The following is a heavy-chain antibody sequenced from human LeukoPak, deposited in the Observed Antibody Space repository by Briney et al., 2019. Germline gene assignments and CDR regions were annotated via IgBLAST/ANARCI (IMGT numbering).Heavy chain of an antibody. CDR1: GYSISSGYY. CDR2: IYHSGST. J-gene: IGHJ6*03. CDR3: ARRYSYGTYYYYYYMDV. Sequence: SETLSLTCTVSGYSISSGYYWGWIRQPPGKGLEWIGEIYHSGSTNYNPSLKSRVTISVDKSKNQFSLKLSSVTAADTAVYYCARRYSYGTYYYYYYMDVWGKGTTVTVSS. V-gene: IGHV4-38-2*02. D-gene: IGHD5-18*01.